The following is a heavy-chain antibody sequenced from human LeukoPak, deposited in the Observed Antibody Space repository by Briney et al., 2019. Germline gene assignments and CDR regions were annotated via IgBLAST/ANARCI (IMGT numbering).Heavy chain of an antibody. Sequence: GASVKVSCKASGYTFTSYGISWVRQAPGQGLEWMGWISAYNGNTNYAQKLQGRVTMTRDTSTSTVYMELSSLRSEDTAVYYCARDLFGDDVDYWGQGTLVTVSS. CDR3: ARDLFGDDVDY. J-gene: IGHJ4*02. CDR2: ISAYNGNT. CDR1: GYTFTSYG. D-gene: IGHD4-17*01. V-gene: IGHV1-18*01.